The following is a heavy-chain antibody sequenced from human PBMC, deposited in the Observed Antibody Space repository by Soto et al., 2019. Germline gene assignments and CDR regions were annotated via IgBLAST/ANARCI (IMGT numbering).Heavy chain of an antibody. D-gene: IGHD2-15*01. V-gene: IGHV1-69*13. J-gene: IGHJ3*02. CDR3: ARSVVVVVAANIDAFDI. CDR1: GGTFSSYA. CDR2: IIPIFGTA. Sequence: GASVKVSCKASGGTFSSYAISWVRQAPGQGLEWMGGIIPIFGTANYAQKFQGRVTITADESTSTAYMELSSLRSEDTAVYYCARSVVVVVAANIDAFDIWGQGTMVTVSS.